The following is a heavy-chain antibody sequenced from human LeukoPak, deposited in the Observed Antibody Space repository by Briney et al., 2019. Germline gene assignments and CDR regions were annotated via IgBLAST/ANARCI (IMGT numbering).Heavy chain of an antibody. D-gene: IGHD1-26*01. J-gene: IGHJ3*02. CDR2: IYYSGST. V-gene: IGHV4-31*03. Sequence: SETLSLTCTVSGGSISSGGYYWSWIRQHPGKGLEWIGYIYYSGSTYYNPSLKSRVTISVDTSKNQFSLKLSFVTAADTAVYYCAREELIHAFDIWGQGTMVTVSS. CDR1: GGSISSGGYY. CDR3: AREELIHAFDI.